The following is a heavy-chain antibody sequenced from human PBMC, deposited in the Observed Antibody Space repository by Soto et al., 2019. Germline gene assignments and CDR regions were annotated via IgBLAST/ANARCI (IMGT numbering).Heavy chain of an antibody. V-gene: IGHV3-15*07. Sequence: EVELVESGGGLVKPGGSLTLSCAASGFSFKNAWMNWVRQAPGKGLEWVGRIKNKNDGGTIDYAAFVKGRFTISRDGSENTLYLHMNDLKTEDSAVYFCTGLWFGEIYNYWGQGSLVTVSS. CDR3: TGLWFGEIYNY. J-gene: IGHJ4*01. CDR2: IKNKNDGGTI. D-gene: IGHD3-10*01. CDR1: GFSFKNAW.